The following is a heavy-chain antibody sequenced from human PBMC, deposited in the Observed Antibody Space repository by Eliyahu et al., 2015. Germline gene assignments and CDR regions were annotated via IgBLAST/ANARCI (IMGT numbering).Heavy chain of an antibody. CDR2: IFYSVNT. D-gene: IGHD4-11*01. J-gene: IGHJ4*02. CDR1: GDXISXXPNY. CDR3: ARDLGYSNYVWFGY. Sequence: QVQLQESGPGLVKPSQTLSLTCSVSGDXISXXPNYWSWIRQHPGEGLEWIGYIFYSVNTFYNPSLKSRVTISVDPSKNQFSLKLSSVTAADTAMYYCARDLGYSNYVWFGYWGQGILVTVSS. V-gene: IGHV4-31*03.